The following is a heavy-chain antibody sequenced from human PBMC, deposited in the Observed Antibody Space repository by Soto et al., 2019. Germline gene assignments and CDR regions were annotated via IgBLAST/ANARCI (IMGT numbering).Heavy chain of an antibody. CDR1: GYLFTAYS. Sequence: ASVKVSCKASGYLFTAYSMHWVRLAPGQGXEWMGVVNPSGGSTKYAQSFQGRVTMTRDTSTTTIYMELSSLRSDDTAIYYCAREENCSGGTCYSEYFDRWGQGTLVTVSS. CDR2: VNPSGGST. J-gene: IGHJ1*01. CDR3: AREENCSGGTCYSEYFDR. V-gene: IGHV1-46*01. D-gene: IGHD2-15*01.